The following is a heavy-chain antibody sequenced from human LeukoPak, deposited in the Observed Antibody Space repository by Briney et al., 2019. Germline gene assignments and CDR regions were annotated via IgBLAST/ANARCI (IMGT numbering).Heavy chain of an antibody. V-gene: IGHV1-18*01. CDR1: GYTFTSYG. CDR2: ISAYNGNT. Sequence: ASVKVSCKASGYTFTSYGISWVRQAPGQGLEWMGWISAYNGNTNYAQKLQGRVTMTTDTSTSTAYMELRSLRSDDTAVYYCATVLRFLEWLFRDAFDIWGQGTMVTVSS. CDR3: ATVLRFLEWLFRDAFDI. J-gene: IGHJ3*02. D-gene: IGHD3-3*01.